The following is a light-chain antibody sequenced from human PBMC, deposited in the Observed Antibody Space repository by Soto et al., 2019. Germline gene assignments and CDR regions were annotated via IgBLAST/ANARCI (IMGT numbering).Light chain of an antibody. CDR1: QSISGG. Sequence: DLQMTQSPSTLSPSVGDRVTITCRASQSISGGLSWYQQKQGRAPKLLIYQASSLESGVPSRFRGSRAAAEFALDISGLQAHDFAIFYCQQYRSYPSPCGQGSNVEIK. CDR2: QAS. J-gene: IGKJ1*01. CDR3: QQYRSYPSP. V-gene: IGKV1-5*03.